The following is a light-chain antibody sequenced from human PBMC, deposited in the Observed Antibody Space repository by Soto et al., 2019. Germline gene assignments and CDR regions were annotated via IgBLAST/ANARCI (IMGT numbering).Light chain of an antibody. CDR3: QQYGSSGT. J-gene: IGKJ1*01. CDR2: GAS. CDR1: QSVSNNY. V-gene: IGKV3-20*01. Sequence: IVWKECPGTLSLSPGKRATLSCRASQSVSNNYLAWYQQKPGQAPRLLIYGASNRATGIPDRFSGSGSGTDFTLTISRLEPEDFAVYYCQQYGSSGTFAQGTKVAIK.